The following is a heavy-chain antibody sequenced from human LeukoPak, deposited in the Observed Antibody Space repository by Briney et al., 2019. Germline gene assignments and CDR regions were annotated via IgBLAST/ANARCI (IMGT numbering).Heavy chain of an antibody. CDR3: ARKYYDSTRSFDY. CDR2: IRYDGSNK. CDR1: GFTFSSYW. V-gene: IGHV3-30*02. Sequence: GGSLRLSCAASGFTFSSYWMSWVRQAPGKGLEWVAFIRYDGSNKYYADSVKGRFTISRDNSKNTLYLQMNSLRAEDTAVYYCARKYYDSTRSFDYWGQGTLVTVSS. D-gene: IGHD3-22*01. J-gene: IGHJ4*02.